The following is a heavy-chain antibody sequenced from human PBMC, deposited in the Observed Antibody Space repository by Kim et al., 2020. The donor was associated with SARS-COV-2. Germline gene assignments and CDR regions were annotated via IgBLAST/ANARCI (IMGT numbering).Heavy chain of an antibody. D-gene: IGHD6-13*01. CDR3: ATHPIAAAGSVFWFDP. J-gene: IGHJ5*02. Sequence: QKFQGRVTMTEDTSTDTAYMELSSLRSEDTAVYYCATHPIAAAGSVFWFDPWGQGTLVTVSS. V-gene: IGHV1-24*01.